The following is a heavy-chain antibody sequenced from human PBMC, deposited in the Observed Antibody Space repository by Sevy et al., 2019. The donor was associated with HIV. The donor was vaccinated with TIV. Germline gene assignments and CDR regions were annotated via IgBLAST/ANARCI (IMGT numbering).Heavy chain of an antibody. J-gene: IGHJ6*02. D-gene: IGHD3-3*01. Sequence: GGSLRLSCAASGFTFSSYNMNWVRQAPGKGLEWVSFVFSSSSYLYYADSVKGRFTISRDNAKNSLYLQMNSLRAEDTAVYYCARDKTILEGRYGMDVWGQGTTVTVSS. V-gene: IGHV3-21*01. CDR1: GFTFSSYN. CDR3: ARDKTILEGRYGMDV. CDR2: VFSSSSYL.